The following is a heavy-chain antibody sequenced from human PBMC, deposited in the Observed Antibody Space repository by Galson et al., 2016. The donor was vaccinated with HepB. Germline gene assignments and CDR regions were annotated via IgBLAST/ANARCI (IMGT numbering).Heavy chain of an antibody. V-gene: IGHV3-21*01. Sequence: SLRLSCAASGFSLSSFSMNWVRQAPGKGLEWVSPITSRSSHIFYAESVKGRFTVSRDNVKNSLSLQMNSLRVDDTAVYFCAKSSNTGGIDYWGQGTLVTVSS. CDR2: ITSRSSHI. CDR1: GFSLSSFS. D-gene: IGHD2-8*02. CDR3: AKSSNTGGIDY. J-gene: IGHJ4*02.